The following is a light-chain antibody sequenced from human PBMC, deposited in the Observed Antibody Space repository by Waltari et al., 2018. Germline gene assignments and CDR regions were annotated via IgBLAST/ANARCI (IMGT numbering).Light chain of an antibody. CDR2: ETT. CDR1: TGAVPTSHY. Sequence: QAVVTQEPSLTVSPGGTVTLTCGSSTGAVPTSHYSDWFQQKPGQAPRTLIYETTKTHSWTPARFSGSLLGGKAALTLSGALPEDEADYYCFLYYSGVVVFGGGTKLTVL. J-gene: IGLJ2*01. V-gene: IGLV7-46*01. CDR3: FLYYSGVVV.